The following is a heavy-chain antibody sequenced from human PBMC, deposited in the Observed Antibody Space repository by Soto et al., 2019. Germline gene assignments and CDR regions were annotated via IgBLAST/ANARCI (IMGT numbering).Heavy chain of an antibody. J-gene: IGHJ6*01. CDR1: GGSINSGGYS. CDR3: ARVSPTVTPYGMDV. V-gene: IGHV4-30-2*01. CDR2: IYHSGTT. D-gene: IGHD2-15*01. Sequence: SETLSLNCAVAGGSINSGGYSWSWIRQPPGKGLEWIGYIYHSGTTYDNPSLKRRFTISVDTFKNQFSQKPSSVTSVVTGFYYCARVSPTVTPYGMDVWGQGTVVTVSS.